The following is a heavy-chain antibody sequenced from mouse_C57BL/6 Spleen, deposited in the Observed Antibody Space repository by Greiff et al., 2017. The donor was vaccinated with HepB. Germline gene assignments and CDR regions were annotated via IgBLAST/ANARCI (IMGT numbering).Heavy chain of an antibody. Sequence: ESGPGLVKPSQSLSLTCSVTGYSITSGYYWNWIRQFPGNKLEWMGYISYDGSNNYNPSLKNRISITRDTSKNQFFLKLNSVTTEDTATYYCAGYDYDGGFAMDYWGQGTSVTVSS. CDR1: GYSITSGYY. D-gene: IGHD2-4*01. J-gene: IGHJ4*01. CDR2: ISYDGSN. CDR3: AGYDYDGGFAMDY. V-gene: IGHV3-6*01.